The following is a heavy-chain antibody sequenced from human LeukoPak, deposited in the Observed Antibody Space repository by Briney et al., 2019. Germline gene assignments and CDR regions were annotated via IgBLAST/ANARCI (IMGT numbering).Heavy chain of an antibody. V-gene: IGHV4-34*01. CDR1: GGSFSGYY. CDR2: INHSGST. J-gene: IGHJ4*02. CDR3: ARSDSYYDILTGYPSFPVRGGYYFDY. D-gene: IGHD3-9*01. Sequence: SETLSLTCAVYGGSFSGYYWSWIRQPPGKGLEWIGEINHSGSTNYNPSLKSRVTISVDTSKNQFSLKLSSVTAADTAVYYCARSDSYYDILTGYPSFPVRGGYYFDYWGQGTLVTVSS.